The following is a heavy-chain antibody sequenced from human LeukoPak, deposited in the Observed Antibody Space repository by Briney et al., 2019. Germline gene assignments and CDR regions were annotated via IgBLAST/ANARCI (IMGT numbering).Heavy chain of an antibody. CDR3: ARDTGGGKWLIQR. Sequence: GSLRLSCAASGFTLSNAWMNWVRQAPGKGLEWIGEINHSGSTNYNPSLKSRVTISVDTSKNQFSLKLSSVTAADTAVYYCARDTGGGKWLIQRWGQGALVIVSS. D-gene: IGHD5-12*01. CDR1: GFTLSNAW. V-gene: IGHV4-4*02. CDR2: INHSGST. J-gene: IGHJ4*02.